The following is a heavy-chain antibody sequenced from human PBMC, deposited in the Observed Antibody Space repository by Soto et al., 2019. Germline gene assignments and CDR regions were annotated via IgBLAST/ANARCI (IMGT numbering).Heavy chain of an antibody. CDR2: INSDGSST. J-gene: IGHJ5*02. V-gene: IGHV3-74*01. D-gene: IGHD2-15*01. CDR3: AREVAATTNWFDP. CDR1: GFTFSSYW. Sequence: GESLKISCAASGFTFSSYWMHWVRQAPGKGLVWVSRINSDGSSTSYADSVKGRFTISRDNAKNTLYLQMNSLRAEDTAVYYCAREVAATTNWFDPWGQGTLVTVSS.